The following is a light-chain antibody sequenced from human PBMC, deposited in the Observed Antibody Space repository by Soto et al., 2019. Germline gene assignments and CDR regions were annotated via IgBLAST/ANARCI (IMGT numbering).Light chain of an antibody. J-gene: IGLJ2*01. CDR3: KSVDSRLSAPV. CDR2: ANN. V-gene: IGLV1-40*01. Sequence: QSVLTQPPSVSGAPGQRVTISCTGNSSNIGSPFDVHWYQHLPGTAPRLLIYANNNRPSGVPDRFSGSKSGTSASLSITGLQGDDEADYYCKSVDSRLSAPVVGGGTKLTVL. CDR1: SSNIGSPFD.